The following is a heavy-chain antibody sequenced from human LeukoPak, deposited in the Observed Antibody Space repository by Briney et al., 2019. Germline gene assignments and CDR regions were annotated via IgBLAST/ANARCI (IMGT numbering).Heavy chain of an antibody. CDR2: INPKSGGT. D-gene: IGHD3-3*01. J-gene: IGHJ3*02. V-gene: IGHV1-2*02. CDR1: GYTFTDYF. CDR3: ARGPRITIFGVVMANDAFDI. Sequence: GPSVKVSCKASGYTFTDYFMNWVRQAPGQGLEWMGWINPKSGGTVYAQKFQGRVTMTRDTSSSTAYMELSRLRFDDTVVYYCARGPRITIFGVVMANDAFDIWGQGTMVTVSS.